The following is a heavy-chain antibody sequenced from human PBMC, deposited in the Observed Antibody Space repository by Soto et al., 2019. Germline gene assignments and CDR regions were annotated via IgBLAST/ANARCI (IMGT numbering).Heavy chain of an antibody. CDR1: GYTFTGYA. CDR3: ARGLTIFGVVIGY. J-gene: IGHJ4*02. D-gene: IGHD3-3*01. V-gene: IGHV1-3*01. CDR2: INSGNGNT. Sequence: QVQLVQSGAEVKKPGASVKLSCKTSGYTFTGYAVDWVRQAPGQGLEWMGWINSGNGNTKYSEKFQGRVTITRDTSARTAYMELNSLTSEDTAVYYCARGLTIFGVVIGYWGQGTLVTVSS.